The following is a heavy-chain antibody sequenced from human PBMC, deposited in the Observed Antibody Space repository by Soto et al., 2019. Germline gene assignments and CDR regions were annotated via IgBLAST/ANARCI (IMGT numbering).Heavy chain of an antibody. CDR1: GAGDTFSNYG. J-gene: IGHJ5*02. CDR3: WRHDKTALPPLDP. V-gene: IGHV1-69*06. D-gene: IGHD1-1*01. Sequence: QVHLVQSGAEVKSPGSAVKVSCKVSGAGDTFSNYGLNWMRQAPGQGLEWMGGTIPAFGTANYAQKFQGRVTLAADTSATTAYMELSSLRSEDTAVYYCWRHDKTALPPLDPWGQGTLVSVSS. CDR2: TIPAFGTA.